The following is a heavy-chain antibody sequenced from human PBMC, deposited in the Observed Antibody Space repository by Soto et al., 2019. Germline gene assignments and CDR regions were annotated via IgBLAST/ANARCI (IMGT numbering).Heavy chain of an antibody. D-gene: IGHD2-2*01. J-gene: IGHJ4*02. V-gene: IGHV1-69*13. Sequence: SLKVSCKASAVTFSGYAISWVRQLPGQGREWMGGILPIFGTAKYAQKFQGRVSITADESTSTAYMELSSLRSDDTAVYYCARGPKVVARNGLSYWVQGTLVTVSS. CDR2: ILPIFGTA. CDR3: ARGPKVVARNGLSY. CDR1: AVTFSGYA.